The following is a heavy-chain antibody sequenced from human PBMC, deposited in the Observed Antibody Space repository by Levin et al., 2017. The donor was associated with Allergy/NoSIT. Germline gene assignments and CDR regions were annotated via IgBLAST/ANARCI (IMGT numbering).Heavy chain of an antibody. D-gene: IGHD4-17*01. CDR2: ISGSGGST. V-gene: IGHV3-23*01. J-gene: IGHJ4*02. CDR1: GFTFSSYA. Sequence: QRGESLKISCAASGFTFSSYAMSWVRQAPGKGLEWVSAISGSGGSTYYADSVKGRFTISRDNSKNTLYLQMNSLRAEDTAVYYCAKDDYGDYPLYYFDYWGQGTLVTVSS. CDR3: AKDDYGDYPLYYFDY.